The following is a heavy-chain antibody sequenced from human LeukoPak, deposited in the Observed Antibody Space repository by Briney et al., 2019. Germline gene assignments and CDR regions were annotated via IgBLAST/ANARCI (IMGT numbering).Heavy chain of an antibody. J-gene: IGHJ4*02. V-gene: IGHV4-39*01. CDR3: ARHILGYSYKSHFDY. Sequence: SDTLSLTCTVSGGSISSSSYFWGWIRQPPGKGLEWIGSIYYSGSTYYNPSLKSRVTISVDTSKNQFSLKLSSVTAADTALYYCARHILGYSYKSHFDYWGQGTLVTVSS. D-gene: IGHD5-18*01. CDR2: IYYSGST. CDR1: GGSISSSSYF.